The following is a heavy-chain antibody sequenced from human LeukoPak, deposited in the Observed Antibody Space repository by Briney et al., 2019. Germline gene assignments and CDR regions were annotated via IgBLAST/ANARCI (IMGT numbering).Heavy chain of an antibody. V-gene: IGHV4-61*01. Sequence: SETLSLTCTVSGGSVSSGSYYWSWIRQPPGKGLEWIGYIYYSGSTNYNPSLKSRVTISVDTSKNRFSLKLSSATAADTAVYYCARTAVTTIGYFDYWGQGTLVTVSS. CDR2: IYYSGST. D-gene: IGHD4-17*01. CDR1: GGSVSSGSYY. J-gene: IGHJ4*02. CDR3: ARTAVTTIGYFDY.